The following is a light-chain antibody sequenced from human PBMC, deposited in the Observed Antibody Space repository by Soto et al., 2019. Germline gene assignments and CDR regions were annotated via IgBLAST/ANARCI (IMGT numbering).Light chain of an antibody. Sequence: DIQMTQSPSTLSASVGDSVTITCRASQSISDSLAWYQQKPGKTPKLLMYKASTLESGVPSRFSGSGSGTEFTLTISSLQPDDFATYYCQQYNAFSPATFGQGTKVEIK. CDR3: QQYNAFSPAT. J-gene: IGKJ1*01. CDR1: QSISDS. V-gene: IGKV1-5*03. CDR2: KAS.